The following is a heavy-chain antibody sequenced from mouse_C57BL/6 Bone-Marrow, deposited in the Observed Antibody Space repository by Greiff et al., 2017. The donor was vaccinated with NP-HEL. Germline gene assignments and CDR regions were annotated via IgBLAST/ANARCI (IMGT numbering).Heavy chain of an antibody. Sequence: QVHVKQPGAELVKPGASVKMSCKASGYTFTSYWITWVKQRPGQGLEWIGDIYPGSGSTNYNEKFKSKATLTVDTSSSTAYMQLSSLTSEDSAVYYCARNSRYYGSSYESMDYWGQGTSVTVSS. D-gene: IGHD1-1*01. V-gene: IGHV1-55*01. CDR3: ARNSRYYGSSYESMDY. CDR1: GYTFTSYW. J-gene: IGHJ4*01. CDR2: IYPGSGST.